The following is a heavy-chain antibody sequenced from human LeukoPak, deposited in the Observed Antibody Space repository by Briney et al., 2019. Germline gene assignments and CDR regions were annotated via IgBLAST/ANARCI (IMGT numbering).Heavy chain of an antibody. D-gene: IGHD6-19*01. V-gene: IGHV3-23*01. Sequence: PGGSLRPSCAASGFTFSSYAMSWARQAPGKGLEWVSAISGSGGSTYYADSVKGRFTISRDNSKNTLYLQMNSLRAEDMAVYYCAKAQWLVPELDYWGQGTLVTVSS. J-gene: IGHJ4*02. CDR2: ISGSGGST. CDR3: AKAQWLVPELDY. CDR1: GFTFSSYA.